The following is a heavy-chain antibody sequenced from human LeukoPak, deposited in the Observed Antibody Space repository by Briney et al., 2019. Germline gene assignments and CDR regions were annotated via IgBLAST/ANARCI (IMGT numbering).Heavy chain of an antibody. CDR1: GGSFSSGGFY. Sequence: SQTLSLTCTVSGGSFSSGGFYWSWIRQPPGKGLEWIGEINHSGSTNYNPSLKSRVTISVDTSKNQFSLKLSSVTAADTAVYYCARGRFTRFDYWGQGTLVTVSS. V-gene: IGHV4-34*01. J-gene: IGHJ4*02. D-gene: IGHD3-3*01. CDR3: ARGRFTRFDY. CDR2: INHSGST.